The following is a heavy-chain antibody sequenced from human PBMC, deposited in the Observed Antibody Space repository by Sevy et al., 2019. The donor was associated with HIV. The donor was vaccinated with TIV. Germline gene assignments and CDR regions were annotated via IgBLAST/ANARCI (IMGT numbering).Heavy chain of an antibody. D-gene: IGHD6-13*01. CDR3: ARDEHSSSWPRYSFDY. V-gene: IGHV3-33*01. CDR1: GFTFSSYG. J-gene: IGHJ4*02. Sequence: GGSLRLSCAASGFTFSSYGMHWVRQAPGKGLEWVAVIWYDGSNKYYADSVKGRFTISRDNSKNTLYLQMNSLRAEDTAVYYCARDEHSSSWPRYSFDYWGQGTLVTVSS. CDR2: IWYDGSNK.